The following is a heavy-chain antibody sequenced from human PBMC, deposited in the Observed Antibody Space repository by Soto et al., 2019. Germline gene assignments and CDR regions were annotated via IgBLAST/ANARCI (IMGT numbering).Heavy chain of an antibody. V-gene: IGHV5-51*01. Sequence: PGESLKISCKGSGYSFTTYWIGWVRQMPGKGLEWMGIIYPGDSDTRYSPSFQGQVTISADKSISTAYLQWSSLKASDTAMYYCARFFESLITGTTSALDYWGQGTLVTVSS. CDR1: GYSFTTYW. J-gene: IGHJ4*02. CDR2: IYPGDSDT. CDR3: ARFFESLITGTTSALDY. D-gene: IGHD1-7*01.